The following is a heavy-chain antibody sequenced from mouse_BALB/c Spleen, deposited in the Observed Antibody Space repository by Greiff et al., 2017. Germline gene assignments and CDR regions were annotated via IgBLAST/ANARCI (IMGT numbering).Heavy chain of an antibody. CDR2: ISSGGGST. D-gene: IGHD2-3*01. V-gene: IGHV5-12-1*01. Sequence: EVQLVESGGGLVKPGGSLKLSCAASGFAFSSYDMSWVRQTPEKRLEWVAYISSGGGSTYYPDTVKGRFTISRDNAKNTLYLQMSSLKSEDTAMYYCARSGYFYWGQGTSVTVSS. CDR3: ARSGYFY. CDR1: GFAFSSYD. J-gene: IGHJ4*01.